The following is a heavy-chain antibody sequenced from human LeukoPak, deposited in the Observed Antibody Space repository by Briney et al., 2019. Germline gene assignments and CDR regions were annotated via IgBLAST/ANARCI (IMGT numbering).Heavy chain of an antibody. V-gene: IGHV1-46*01. CDR3: ARDNSVEDTAWWFDP. J-gene: IGHJ5*02. Sequence: ASVKVSCKASGYTFTSYAMHWVRQAPGQRLEWMGIINPSGGSTSYAQKFQGRVTMTRDMSTSTDYMELSSLRSEDTAVYYCARDNSVEDTAWWFDPWGQGTLVTVSS. CDR2: INPSGGST. D-gene: IGHD4-23*01. CDR1: GYTFTSYA.